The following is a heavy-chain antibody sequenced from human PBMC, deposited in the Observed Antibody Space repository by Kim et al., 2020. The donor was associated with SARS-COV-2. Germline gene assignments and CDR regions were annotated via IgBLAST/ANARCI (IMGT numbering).Heavy chain of an antibody. Sequence: GGSLRLSCAASEFTVSGNYMSWVRQPPGKGLEWVSIIYGSDVTYYADSVKGRFTISRDNSKNTLYLQMNRLRVDDTAIYYCVGSWRLGYSTGWYLDYWGQGSLVTVSS. J-gene: IGHJ4*02. CDR3: VGSWRLGYSTGWYLDY. V-gene: IGHV3-53*01. CDR1: EFTVSGNY. CDR2: IYGSDVT. D-gene: IGHD6-19*01.